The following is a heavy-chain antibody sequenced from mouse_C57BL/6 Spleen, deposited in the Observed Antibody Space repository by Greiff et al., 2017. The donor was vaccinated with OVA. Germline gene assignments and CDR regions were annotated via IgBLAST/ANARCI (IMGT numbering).Heavy chain of an antibody. CDR1: GYTFTDYN. J-gene: IGHJ4*01. Sequence: EVQLQQSGPELVKPGASVKMSCKASGYTFTDYNMHWVKQSHGKSLEWIGYINPNNGGTSYNQKFKGKATLTVNKSSSTAYMELRSLTSEDSAVYYCASSKVVARGYYAMDYWGQGTSVTVSS. CDR3: ASSKVVARGYYAMDY. D-gene: IGHD1-1*01. CDR2: INPNNGGT. V-gene: IGHV1-22*01.